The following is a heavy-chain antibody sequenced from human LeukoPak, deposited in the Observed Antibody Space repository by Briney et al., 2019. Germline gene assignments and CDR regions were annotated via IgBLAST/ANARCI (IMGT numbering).Heavy chain of an antibody. D-gene: IGHD4-17*01. CDR1: GGSIRNYY. Sequence: SETLSLTCTVSGGSIRNYYWSWIRQPPGKGLEWIGYIYYSGSTNYNPSLKSRVTISVDTSKNQFSLKLGSVTAADTAVYYCARLNYGDYSGAFDIWGQGTIITVSS. CDR3: ARLNYGDYSGAFDI. J-gene: IGHJ3*02. CDR2: IYYSGST. V-gene: IGHV4-59*01.